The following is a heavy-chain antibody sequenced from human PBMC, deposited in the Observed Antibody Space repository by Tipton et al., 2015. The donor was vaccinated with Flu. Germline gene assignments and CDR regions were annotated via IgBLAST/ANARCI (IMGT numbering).Heavy chain of an antibody. Sequence: QSGPEVKKPGASVKVSCKASGYTFTGYYMHWVRQAPGQGLEWMGGIIPIFGTANYAQKFQGRVTITADESTSTAYMELSSLRSEDTAVYYCARDEGYFQHWGQGTLVTVSS. CDR1: GYTFTGYY. CDR2: IIPIFGTA. V-gene: IGHV1-69*13. CDR3: ARDEGYFQH. J-gene: IGHJ1*01.